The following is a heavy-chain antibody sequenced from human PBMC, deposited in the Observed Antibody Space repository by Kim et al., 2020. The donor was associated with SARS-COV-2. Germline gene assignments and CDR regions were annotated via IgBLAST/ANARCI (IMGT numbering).Heavy chain of an antibody. CDR1: GGSISSYY. V-gene: IGHV4-59*13. D-gene: IGHD5-12*01. J-gene: IGHJ4*02. Sequence: SETLSLTCTVSGGSISSYYWSWIRQPPGKGLEWIGYIYYSGSTNYNPSLKSRVTISVDTSKNQFSLKLSSVTAADTAVYYCATSAKKDGYNYWGQGTLVT. CDR2: IYYSGST. CDR3: ATSAKKDGYNY.